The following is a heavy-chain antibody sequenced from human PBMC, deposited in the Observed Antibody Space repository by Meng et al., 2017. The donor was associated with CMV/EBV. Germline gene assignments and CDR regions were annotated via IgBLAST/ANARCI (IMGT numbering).Heavy chain of an antibody. CDR3: AKDLGGKGIFGVATGAY. V-gene: IGHV3-23*01. D-gene: IGHD3-3*01. CDR2: ISGSGGST. Sequence: GESLKISCAASGFTFSSYAMSWVRQAPGKGLEWVSAISGSGGSTYYADSVKGRFTISRDNSKNTLYLQMNSLRAEDTAVYYCAKDLGGKGIFGVATGAYWGQGTLVTVSS. CDR1: GFTFSSYA. J-gene: IGHJ4*02.